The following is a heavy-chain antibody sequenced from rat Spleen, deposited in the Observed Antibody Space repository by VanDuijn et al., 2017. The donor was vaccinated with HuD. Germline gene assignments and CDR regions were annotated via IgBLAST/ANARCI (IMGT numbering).Heavy chain of an antibody. Sequence: QVHLKESGPGRVQPSQTLSLTCTVSGFSLSRHGVIWVRQPPGKGLEWMGVIWSNGGTDYNSAVQSRLSISRDTSKSQLFLKMTSLQPEDTGTYYCARHTYGGYEAFDYWGQGVMVTVSS. CDR1: GFSLSRHG. CDR2: IWSNGGT. CDR3: ARHTYGGYEAFDY. J-gene: IGHJ2*01. D-gene: IGHD1-11*01. V-gene: IGHV2-13*01.